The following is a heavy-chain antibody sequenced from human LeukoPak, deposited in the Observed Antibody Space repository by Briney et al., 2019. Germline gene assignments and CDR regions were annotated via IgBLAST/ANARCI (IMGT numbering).Heavy chain of an antibody. V-gene: IGHV1-18*01. CDR1: GYTFTNYG. CDR2: INAYNGDT. D-gene: IGHD2-15*01. Sequence: ASVKVSCKASGYTFTNYGITWVRQAPGQGLEWMGWINAYNGDTTYAQNLQGRVTMTTDTSTSTAYMELRSLTSGDTAVYYCARGPYCSGGTCYSQFLDHWGQGTLVTVSS. CDR3: ARGPYCSGGTCYSQFLDH. J-gene: IGHJ4*02.